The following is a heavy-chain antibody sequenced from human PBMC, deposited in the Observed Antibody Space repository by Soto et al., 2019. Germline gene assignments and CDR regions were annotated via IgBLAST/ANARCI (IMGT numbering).Heavy chain of an antibody. Sequence: GASVKVSCKVSGYTLTELSMHWVRQAPGKGLEWMGGFDPEDGETIYAQKFQGRVTMTEDTSTDTAYMELSSLRSEDTAVYYCATVYRVFGVDYYYYYYGMDVWGQGTTVTV. D-gene: IGHD3-3*01. CDR1: GYTLTELS. J-gene: IGHJ6*02. CDR2: FDPEDGET. V-gene: IGHV1-24*01. CDR3: ATVYRVFGVDYYYYYYGMDV.